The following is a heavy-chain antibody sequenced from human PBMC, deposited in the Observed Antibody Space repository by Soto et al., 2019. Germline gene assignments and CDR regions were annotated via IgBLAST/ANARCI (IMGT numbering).Heavy chain of an antibody. D-gene: IGHD1-7*01. CDR2: IYHIGGT. V-gene: IGHV4-4*02. CDR1: GVSISSTNW. J-gene: IGHJ3*01. Sequence: QVQLQQSGPGLVKPSGTLSLTCGVSGVSISSTNWWNWVRQSPGKGLEWIGEIYHIGGTNYNPSLKSRLNISVDKSKNECSLGLTSVTAADTAVYYWARSTLTVAGTTASAVQLWGPGTMVIGSS. CDR3: ARSTLTVAGTTASAVQL.